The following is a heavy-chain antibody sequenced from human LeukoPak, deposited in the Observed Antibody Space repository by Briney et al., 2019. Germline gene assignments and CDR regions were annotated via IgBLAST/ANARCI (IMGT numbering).Heavy chain of an antibody. CDR3: ARDCEFCDLLFYMNV. Sequence: SETLSLTCTVSGGFVTSNDFYWGWIRQPPGGGLEWIGAAFYSGSTYYNPSLKSRATISVDTSKNQFSLNLTSVTAADTAVYYCARDCEFCDLLFYMNVWGKGTTVTVSS. V-gene: IGHV4-39*02. J-gene: IGHJ6*03. CDR2: AFYSGST. D-gene: IGHD3-16*01. CDR1: GGFVTSNDFY.